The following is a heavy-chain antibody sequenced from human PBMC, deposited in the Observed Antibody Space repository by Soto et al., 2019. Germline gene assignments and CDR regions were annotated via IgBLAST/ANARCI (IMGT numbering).Heavy chain of an antibody. J-gene: IGHJ4*02. CDR3: TRELVTTIIGY. Sequence: EVQLLESGGGLVQPGGSLRLSCAASGFTFPRHAMSWVRQAPGKGLEWVSGISGRGDATYYADSVEGRFTISRDISQNTLYLQMNSLRVEDTAMYYCTRELVTTIIGYWGLGTLGTVSS. V-gene: IGHV3-23*01. CDR2: ISGRGDAT. CDR1: GFTFPRHA. D-gene: IGHD5-12*01.